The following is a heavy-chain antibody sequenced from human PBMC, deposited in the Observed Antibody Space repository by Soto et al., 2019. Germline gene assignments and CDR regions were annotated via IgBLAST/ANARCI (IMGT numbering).Heavy chain of an antibody. Sequence: AAEKVSCKASGYTFTSYGISWVRQAPGQGXEWMGWISAYNGNTNYAQKLQGRVTMTTDTSTGTAYMELRSLRSDDTAVYYCARENNRGYYDFWRGQIFGMDVWGQGTTVTVSS. CDR2: ISAYNGNT. D-gene: IGHD3-3*01. CDR1: GYTFTSYG. J-gene: IGHJ6*02. CDR3: ARENNRGYYDFWRGQIFGMDV. V-gene: IGHV1-18*01.